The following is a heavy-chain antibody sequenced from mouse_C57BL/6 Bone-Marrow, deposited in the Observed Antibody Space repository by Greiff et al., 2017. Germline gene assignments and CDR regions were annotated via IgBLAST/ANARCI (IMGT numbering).Heavy chain of an antibody. J-gene: IGHJ3*01. Sequence: VKLVASGGGLVKPGGSLKLSCAASGFTFSSYAMSWVRQTPEKRLEWVATISDGGSYTFYPDNVKGRFTISRDNAKNNLYLQMSHLKSEDTAMYYCASSLAYWGQGTLVTVSA. CDR1: GFTFSSYA. CDR2: ISDGGSYT. CDR3: ASSLAY. V-gene: IGHV5-4*03.